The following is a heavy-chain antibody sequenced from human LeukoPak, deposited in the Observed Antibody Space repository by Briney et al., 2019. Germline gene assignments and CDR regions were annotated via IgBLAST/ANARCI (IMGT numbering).Heavy chain of an antibody. V-gene: IGHV3-21*01. CDR2: ISSSSSYI. D-gene: IGHD5-12*01. CDR3: ARSSGIVATAEY. CDR1: GFTFSSYS. J-gene: IGHJ4*02. Sequence: GGSLRLSCAASGFTFSSYSMNWVRQAPGKGLEWVSSISSSSSYIYYADSVKGRFTISRDNAKNSLYLQMNSLRAEDTAVYYCARSSGIVATAEYWGQGSLVTVSS.